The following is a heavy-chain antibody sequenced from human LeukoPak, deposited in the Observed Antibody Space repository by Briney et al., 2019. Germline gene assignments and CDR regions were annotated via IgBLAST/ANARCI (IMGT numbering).Heavy chain of an antibody. V-gene: IGHV3-7*05. D-gene: IGHD2/OR15-2a*01. Sequence: HPGGSLRLSCAASGITFNTYWISWVRQAPGKGLEWLATINQDGGEKYYVNSVKGRFTISRDNAKNSLFLQMNSLRAEDTAVYYCTTFYTRLTDYWGQGTLVTVSS. CDR2: INQDGGEK. J-gene: IGHJ4*02. CDR3: TTFYTRLTDY. CDR1: GITFNTYW.